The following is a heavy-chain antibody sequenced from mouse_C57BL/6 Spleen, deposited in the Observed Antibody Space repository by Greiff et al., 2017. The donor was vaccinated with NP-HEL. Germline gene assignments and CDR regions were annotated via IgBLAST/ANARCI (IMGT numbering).Heavy chain of an antibody. D-gene: IGHD3-2*02. J-gene: IGHJ4*01. CDR2: INPNYGTT. V-gene: IGHV1-39*01. CDR1: GYSFTDYN. CDR3: ARWGPRQLRVRGEDYAMDY. Sequence: EVQLQQSGPELVKPGASVKISCKASGYSFTDYNMNWVKQSNGKSLEWIGVINPNYGTTSYNQKFKGKATLTVDQSSSTAYMQLNSLTSEDSAVYYCARWGPRQLRVRGEDYAMDYWGQGTSVTVSS.